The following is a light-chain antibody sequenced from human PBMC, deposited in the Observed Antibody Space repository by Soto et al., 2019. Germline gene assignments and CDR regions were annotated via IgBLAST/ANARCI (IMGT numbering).Light chain of an antibody. CDR1: QSVNIY. Sequence: IQLTQSPSSLSASVGDRVTITCRASQSVNIYLNWYQQKPGRAPKFLIFATTRLQSGVPSRFSGRGSGTEFTLTISRLQPEDFGTSYCQQSYTSISFGGGTKVDI. CDR3: QQSYTSIS. V-gene: IGKV1-39*01. CDR2: ATT. J-gene: IGKJ4*01.